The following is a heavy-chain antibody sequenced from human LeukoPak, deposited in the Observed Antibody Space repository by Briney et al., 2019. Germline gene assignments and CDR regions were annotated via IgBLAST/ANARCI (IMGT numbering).Heavy chain of an antibody. Sequence: GGSLRLSCVASGFAFSSYAMSWVRQAPGKGLEWVSGISGSGDSTYYADSVKGRFTISRDNSKNTLYLQMNSLRAEDTAVYYCAMVSGPFDYWGQGTLVTVSS. CDR2: ISGSGDST. V-gene: IGHV3-23*01. CDR3: AMVSGPFDY. J-gene: IGHJ4*02. CDR1: GFAFSSYA. D-gene: IGHD2-21*02.